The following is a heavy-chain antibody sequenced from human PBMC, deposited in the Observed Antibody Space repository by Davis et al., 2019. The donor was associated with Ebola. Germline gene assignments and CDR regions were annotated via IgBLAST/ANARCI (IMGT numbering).Heavy chain of an antibody. CDR1: GFIFNTYA. CDR3: AKDREQWLVRPFDFDY. V-gene: IGHV3-23*01. J-gene: IGHJ4*02. D-gene: IGHD6-19*01. CDR2: ISGSGGST. Sequence: PGGSLRLSCAASGFIFNTYAMSWVRQAPGKGLEWVSAISGSGGSTYYADSVKGRFTISRDNSKNTLYLQINSLRAEDTAVYYCAKDREQWLVRPFDFDYWGQGTLVTVSS.